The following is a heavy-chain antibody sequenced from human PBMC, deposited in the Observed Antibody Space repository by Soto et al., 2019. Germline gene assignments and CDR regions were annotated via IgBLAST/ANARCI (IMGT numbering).Heavy chain of an antibody. CDR1: GFNFDSYA. CDR2: ISSRGDRV. V-gene: IGHV3-23*01. D-gene: IGHD5-12*01. Sequence: EVQLLESGGGLEQTGGSLRLSCAASGFNFDSYAMGWVRQAPGKGLEWVSAISSRGDRVYYADSVKGRSTISRDNSKNTLFLQMNSLRAEDTAVFYCAKAPRASDYVGRGFDFWGQGTLVTVSS. J-gene: IGHJ4*02. CDR3: AKAPRASDYVGRGFDF.